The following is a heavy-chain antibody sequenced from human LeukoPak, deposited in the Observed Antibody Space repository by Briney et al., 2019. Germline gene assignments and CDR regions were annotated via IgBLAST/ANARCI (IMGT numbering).Heavy chain of an antibody. CDR2: MNPNSGNT. J-gene: IGHJ5*02. Sequence: ASVKVSCKASGYTFTSCDINWVRQATGQGLEWMGWMNPNSGNTGYAQKFQGRVTMTRNTSVSTAYMELSSLRSEDAAVYYCARVGSVLRFLEWLLSPNWFDPWGQGTLVTVSS. CDR1: GYTFTSCD. D-gene: IGHD3-3*01. V-gene: IGHV1-8*01. CDR3: ARVGSVLRFLEWLLSPNWFDP.